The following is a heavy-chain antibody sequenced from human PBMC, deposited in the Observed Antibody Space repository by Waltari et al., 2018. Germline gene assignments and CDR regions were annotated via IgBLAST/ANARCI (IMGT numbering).Heavy chain of an antibody. D-gene: IGHD3-10*01. V-gene: IGHV4-39*07. Sequence: QLQLQASGPGLVKPSETLSLTCTVSGGSISSSSYYWGWIRQPTGKGLEWIGSIYYSGSTYYNPSLKSRVTISVDTSKNQFSLKLSSVTAADTAVYYCARFERGQYYFDYWGQGTLVTVSS. CDR1: GGSISSSSYY. CDR2: IYYSGST. J-gene: IGHJ4*02. CDR3: ARFERGQYYFDY.